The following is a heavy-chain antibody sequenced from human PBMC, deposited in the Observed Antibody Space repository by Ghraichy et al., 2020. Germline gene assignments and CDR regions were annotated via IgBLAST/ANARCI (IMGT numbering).Heavy chain of an antibody. J-gene: IGHJ6*02. Sequence: QTLSLTCAISGDSVSSNSAAWNWIRPSPSRGLEWLGRTYYRSKWYNDYAVSVKSRITINPDTSKNQFSLQLNSVTPEDTAVYYCARDRIPASSNYDFWSGYISDYGMDVWGQGTTVTVSS. CDR3: ARDRIPASSNYDFWSGYISDYGMDV. CDR1: GDSVSSNSAA. V-gene: IGHV6-1*01. D-gene: IGHD3-3*01. CDR2: TYYRSKWYN.